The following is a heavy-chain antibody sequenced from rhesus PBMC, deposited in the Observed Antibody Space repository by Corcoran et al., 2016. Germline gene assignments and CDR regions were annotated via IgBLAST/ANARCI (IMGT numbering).Heavy chain of an antibody. CDR2: IGGSSGSN. CDR1: GYSISSGYG. Sequence: QVQLQESGPGLVKPSETLSLTCAVSGYSISSGYGWSWIRQPPGQGLGWIGYIGGSSGSNNYNPSLKSRVTISKDTSKNQFSLKLSSVTAADTAVYYCARDDSGSYYSSKTFDYWGQGVLVTVSS. CDR3: ARDDSGSYYSSKTFDY. D-gene: IGHD3-16*01. J-gene: IGHJ4*01. V-gene: IGHV4-127*01.